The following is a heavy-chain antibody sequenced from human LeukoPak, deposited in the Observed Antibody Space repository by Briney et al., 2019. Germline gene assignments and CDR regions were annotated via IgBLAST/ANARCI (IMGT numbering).Heavy chain of an antibody. CDR1: GYTFTSYA. CDR3: ARGVYHYYGSGRVAFDI. V-gene: IGHV1-3*01. CDR2: INAGNGNT. D-gene: IGHD3-10*01. J-gene: IGHJ3*02. Sequence: ASVKVSCKASGYTFTSYAMHWVRQAPGQRLEWMGWINAGNGNTKYSQKFQGRVTITRDTSTSTAYMELSSLRSEDTAVYYCARGVYHYYGSGRVAFDIWGQGTMVTVSS.